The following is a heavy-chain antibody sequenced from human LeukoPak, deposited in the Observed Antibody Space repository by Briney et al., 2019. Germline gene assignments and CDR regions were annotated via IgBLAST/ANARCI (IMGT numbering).Heavy chain of an antibody. V-gene: IGHV3-23*01. CDR2: VTGSGGST. D-gene: IGHD5-24*01. CDR1: GFTFSSYA. J-gene: IGHJ3*02. Sequence: PGESLRLSCAASGFTFSSYAMSWVRQAPGKGLEWVSAVTGSGGSTYYADSVRGRFTISRDNSKNTLFLQLDSLRVEDTAVYYCASQEEMATTNAFDIWGQGTMVTVSS. CDR3: ASQEEMATTNAFDI.